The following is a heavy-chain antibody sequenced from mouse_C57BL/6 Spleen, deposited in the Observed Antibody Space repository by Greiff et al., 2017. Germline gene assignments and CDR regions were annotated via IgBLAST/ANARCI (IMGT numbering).Heavy chain of an antibody. CDR2: IDPSDSYP. CDR1: GYTFTSYW. V-gene: IGHV1-50*01. Sequence: VQLQQPGAELVKPGASVKLSCKASGYTFTSYWMPWVKQRPGQGLEWIGEIDPSDSYPNYNHNFKGNATLTVDTSSSTAYMQLSSLKSDDSAVNYCATRIYYGSRYWGQGTTLTVSA. CDR3: ATRIYYGSRY. D-gene: IGHD1-1*01. J-gene: IGHJ2*01.